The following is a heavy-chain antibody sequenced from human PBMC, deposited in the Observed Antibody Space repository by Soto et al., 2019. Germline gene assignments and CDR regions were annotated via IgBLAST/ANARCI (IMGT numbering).Heavy chain of an antibody. CDR1: GYTLTELS. D-gene: IGHD3-22*01. Sequence: ASVKFSCKVSGYTLTELSMHWVRQAPGKGLEWMGGFDPEDGETIYAQKFQGRVTMTEDTSTDTAYMELSSLRSEDTAVYYCATPAYYDSSGYYYVSGFFGYWGQGTLVTVSS. CDR3: ATPAYYDSSGYYYVSGFFGY. J-gene: IGHJ4*02. CDR2: FDPEDGET. V-gene: IGHV1-24*01.